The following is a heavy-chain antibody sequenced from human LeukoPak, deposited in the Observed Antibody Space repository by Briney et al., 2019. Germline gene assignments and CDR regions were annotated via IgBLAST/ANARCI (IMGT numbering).Heavy chain of an antibody. V-gene: IGHV4-59*01. D-gene: IGHD6-13*01. CDR1: GGSISSYY. Sequence: SETLSLTCTVSGGSISSYYWSWIRQPPGKGLEWLGYIYYSGSTNYNPSLKSRVTISVDTSKNQFSLKLSSVTAADTAVYYCARVHTRQQLVRGDYFDYWGQGTLVTVSS. J-gene: IGHJ4*02. CDR3: ARVHTRQQLVRGDYFDY. CDR2: IYYSGST.